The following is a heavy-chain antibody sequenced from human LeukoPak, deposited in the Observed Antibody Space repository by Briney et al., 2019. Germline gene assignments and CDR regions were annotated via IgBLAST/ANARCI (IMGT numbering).Heavy chain of an antibody. CDR3: AKDVWVTTGIGY. J-gene: IGHJ4*02. CDR1: GFTFSSYG. D-gene: IGHD4-17*01. CDR2: ISYDGSNK. V-gene: IGHV3-30*18. Sequence: PGRSLRLSCAASGFTFSSYGMHWVRQAPGKGLEWVAVISYDGSNKYYADSVKGRFTISRDNSKNTLYLQMNSLRAEDTAVYYCAKDVWVTTGIGYWGQGTLVTVSS.